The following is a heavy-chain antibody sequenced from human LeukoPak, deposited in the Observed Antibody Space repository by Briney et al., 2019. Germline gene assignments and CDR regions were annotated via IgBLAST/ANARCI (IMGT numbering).Heavy chain of an antibody. V-gene: IGHV3-48*01. CDR3: ARVEGGFDS. CDR2: ISNTSTNI. Sequence: PGGSLRLSCAASGFTFSRYSMNWVRQAPGKGLEWISYISNTSTNISYADSVKGRFIISRDNAKNSLYLQMNSLRAEDTALYYCARVEGGFDSWGQGTLVTVSS. CDR1: GFTFSRYS. D-gene: IGHD3-16*01. J-gene: IGHJ4*02.